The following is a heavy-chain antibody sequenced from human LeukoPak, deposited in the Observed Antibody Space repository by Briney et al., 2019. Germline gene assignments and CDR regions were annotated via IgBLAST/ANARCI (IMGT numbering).Heavy chain of an antibody. CDR3: ASQCGGYCFNYFDH. CDR2: IYTSGST. CDR1: GDSISSGSYY. D-gene: IGHD2-21*02. Sequence: PSETLSLTCTVSGDSISSGSYYWRWIRQPAGKGLDWIVRIYTSGSTHYNPALKSRLTISVDTSKNPFSLKLSSVTAADTAVYYCASQCGGYCFNYFDHWGQGTLVTVSS. J-gene: IGHJ4*02. V-gene: IGHV4-61*02.